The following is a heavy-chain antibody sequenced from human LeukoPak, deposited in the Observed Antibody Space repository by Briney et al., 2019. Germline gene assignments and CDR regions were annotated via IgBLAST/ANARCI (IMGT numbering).Heavy chain of an antibody. CDR2: MNPNSGNT. J-gene: IGHJ4*02. CDR1: GYTFTSYD. CDR3: ARHREYSYTHIDY. Sequence: ASVKVSCKASGYTFTSYDINWVRQATGQGLEWMGWMNPNSGNTGYAQKFQGRVTMTRNTSISTAYMELSSLRSEDTAVYYCARHREYSYTHIDYWGQGTLVTVSS. V-gene: IGHV1-8*01. D-gene: IGHD5-18*01.